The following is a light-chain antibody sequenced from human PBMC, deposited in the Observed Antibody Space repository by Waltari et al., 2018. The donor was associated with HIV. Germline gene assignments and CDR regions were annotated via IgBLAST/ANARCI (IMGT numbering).Light chain of an antibody. V-gene: IGLV2-14*03. CDR3: GSYTSSTTYV. Sequence: QSALTQPASVSGSPAQSITISCTGTSNDFGTSNYVSWHQQHPGEAPKLIIHDVSDRPSGISNRFSGSKSGNTASLTISGLQTEDEADYYCGSYTSSTTYVFGTGTRVTVL. J-gene: IGLJ1*01. CDR1: SNDFGTSNY. CDR2: DVS.